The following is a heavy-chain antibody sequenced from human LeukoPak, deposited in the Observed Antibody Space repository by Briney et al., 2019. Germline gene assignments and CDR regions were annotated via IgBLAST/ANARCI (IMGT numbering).Heavy chain of an antibody. Sequence: ASVKVSCKASGYTFTSYAMHWVRQAPGQRLEWMGWINAGNGNTKYSQKFQGRVTITADESTSTAYMELSSLRSEDTAVYYCARDSSDFRSLIPHWGQGTLVTVSS. CDR3: ARDSSDFRSLIPH. J-gene: IGHJ1*01. V-gene: IGHV1-3*01. D-gene: IGHD3-3*01. CDR2: INAGNGNT. CDR1: GYTFTSYA.